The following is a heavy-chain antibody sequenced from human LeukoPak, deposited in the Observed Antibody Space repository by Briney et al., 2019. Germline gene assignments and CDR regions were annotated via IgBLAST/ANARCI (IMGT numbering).Heavy chain of an antibody. CDR1: GGTLSSYA. CDR3: ASGPLYGGYDD. Sequence: SVKVSCKASGGTLSSYAISWVRQAPGQGLEWMGRIIPIFGTANYAQKFQGRVTITTDDSTSTAYMELSSLSSEDTAVYYCASGPLYGGYDDWGQGTLVTVSS. V-gene: IGHV1-69*05. CDR2: IIPIFGTA. D-gene: IGHD5-12*01. J-gene: IGHJ4*02.